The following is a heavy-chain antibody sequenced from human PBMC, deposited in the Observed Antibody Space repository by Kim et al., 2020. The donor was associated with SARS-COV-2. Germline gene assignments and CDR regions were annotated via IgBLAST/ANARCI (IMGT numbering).Heavy chain of an antibody. CDR3: ARESGVPAAIPYYYGMDV. CDR1: GRSFSGYY. Sequence: SETLSLTCAVYGRSFSGYYWSWIRQPPGKGLEWIGEINHSGSTNYNPSLKSRVTISVDTSKNQFSLKLSSVTAADTAVYYCARESGVPAAIPYYYGMDVWGQGTTVTVSS. D-gene: IGHD2-2*01. V-gene: IGHV4-34*01. J-gene: IGHJ6*02. CDR2: INHSGST.